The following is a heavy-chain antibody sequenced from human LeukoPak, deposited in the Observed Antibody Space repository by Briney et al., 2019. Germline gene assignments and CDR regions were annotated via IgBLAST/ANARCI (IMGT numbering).Heavy chain of an antibody. CDR1: GGSIRSTTYY. J-gene: IGHJ2*01. V-gene: IGHV4-61*05. Sequence: SETLSLTCSVSGGSIRSTTYYWGWIRQPPGKGLEWLGRIDTSGNTNYKPSLKSRVTMSVDTSKNQFSLKLSSVTAADTAVYYCARVSSGWYQDWYFDLWGRGTLVTVSS. CDR2: IDTSGNT. CDR3: ARVSSGWYQDWYFDL. D-gene: IGHD6-13*01.